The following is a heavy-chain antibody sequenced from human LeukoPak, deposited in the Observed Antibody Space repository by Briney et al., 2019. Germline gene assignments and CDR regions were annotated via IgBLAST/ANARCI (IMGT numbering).Heavy chain of an antibody. CDR1: GYTFTSYA. Sequence: ASVKVSCKASGYTFTSYAMHWVRQAPGQSLEWMGWINAGNGNTKYSQKFQGRVTITRDTSASTAYMELSSLRSEDTAVYYCARGEARYYYDSSGYYYYFDYWGQGTLVTVSS. CDR3: ARGEARYYYDSSGYYYYFDY. D-gene: IGHD3-22*01. CDR2: INAGNGNT. J-gene: IGHJ4*02. V-gene: IGHV1-3*01.